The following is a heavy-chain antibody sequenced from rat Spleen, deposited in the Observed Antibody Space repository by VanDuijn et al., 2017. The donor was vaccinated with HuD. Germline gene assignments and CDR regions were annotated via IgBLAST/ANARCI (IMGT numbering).Heavy chain of an antibody. D-gene: IGHD1-11*01. CDR2: ISYDGSNT. V-gene: IGHV5-7*01. CDR1: GFTFSDYA. Sequence: EVQLVESGGDLIQPGNSLKLSCAASGFTFSDYAMAWVRQSPKKGLEWVATISYDGSNTHYRDSVKGRFTISRENAKSNLYLQMDSLRSEDTATYYCAKGGGIDYWGQGVMVTVSS. CDR3: AKGGGIDY. J-gene: IGHJ2*01.